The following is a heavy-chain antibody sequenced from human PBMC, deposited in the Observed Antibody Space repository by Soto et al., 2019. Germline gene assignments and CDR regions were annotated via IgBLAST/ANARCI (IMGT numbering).Heavy chain of an antibody. CDR3: AKEWVAAAGTYQYGMDV. CDR2: ISYDGSNK. D-gene: IGHD6-13*01. CDR1: GFTFSSYG. Sequence: GGSLRLSCAASGFTFSSYGMHWVRQAPGKGLEWVAVISYDGSNKYYADSVKGRFTISRDNSKNTLYLQMNSLRAEDTAVYYCAKEWVAAAGTYQYGMDVWGQGTTVTVSS. J-gene: IGHJ6*02. V-gene: IGHV3-30*18.